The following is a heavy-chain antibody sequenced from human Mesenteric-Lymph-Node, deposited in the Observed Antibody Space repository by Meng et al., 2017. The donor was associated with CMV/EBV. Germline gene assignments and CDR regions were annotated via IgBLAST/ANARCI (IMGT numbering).Heavy chain of an antibody. CDR1: GFTFSSYE. CDR3: ASSGRLLSLDP. J-gene: IGHJ5*02. D-gene: IGHD2-2*01. V-gene: IGHV3-48*03. Sequence: GESLKISCAASGFTFSSYEFNWVRQPPGKGLEWLSYISDSGSTIYYADSVKGRFTISRDNAKNSLYLQMNSLRAEDTAVYYCASSGRLLSLDPWGQGTLVTVSS. CDR2: ISDSGSTI.